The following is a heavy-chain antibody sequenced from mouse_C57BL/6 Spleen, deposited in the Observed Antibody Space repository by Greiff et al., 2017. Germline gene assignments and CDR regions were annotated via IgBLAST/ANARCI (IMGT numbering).Heavy chain of an antibody. J-gene: IGHJ2*01. D-gene: IGHD1-2*01. V-gene: IGHV1-50*01. CDR1: GYTFTSYW. CDR2: IDPSDSYT. CDR3: ARGYYYFDY. Sequence: VQLQQPGAELVKPGASVKLSCKASGYTFTSYWMQWVKQRPGQGLEWIGEIDPSDSYTNYNQKFKGKATLTVDTSSSTAYMPLSSLTSEDSAVYYCARGYYYFDYWGQGTTLTVSS.